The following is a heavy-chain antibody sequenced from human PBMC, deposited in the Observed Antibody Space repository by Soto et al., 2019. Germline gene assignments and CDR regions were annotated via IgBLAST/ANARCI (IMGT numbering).Heavy chain of an antibody. J-gene: IGHJ6*02. CDR2: IWYDGSNK. Sequence: GGSLRLSCAASGFTFSSYGMHWVRQAPGKGLEWVAVIWYDGSNKYYADSVKGRFTISRDNSKNTLYLQMNSLRAEDTAVYYCARGDCSSTSCYEFYYYGMDVWGQGTTVTRLL. CDR1: GFTFSSYG. CDR3: ARGDCSSTSCYEFYYYGMDV. V-gene: IGHV3-33*01. D-gene: IGHD2-2*01.